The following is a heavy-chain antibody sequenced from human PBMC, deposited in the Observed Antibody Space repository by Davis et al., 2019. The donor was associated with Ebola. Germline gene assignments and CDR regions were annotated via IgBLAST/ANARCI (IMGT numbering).Heavy chain of an antibody. CDR1: GFTFGPYA. Sequence: PGGSLRLSCAASGFTFGPYAMTWVRQALGKGLEWVSSIGSGHDTQYADSVKGRFTISRDNSKNTVYLEMNSLRAEDTAVYYCARALKFGSGYYGYWGQGTLVTVSS. V-gene: IGHV3-23*01. D-gene: IGHD3-22*01. CDR3: ARALKFGSGYYGY. J-gene: IGHJ4*02. CDR2: IGSGHDT.